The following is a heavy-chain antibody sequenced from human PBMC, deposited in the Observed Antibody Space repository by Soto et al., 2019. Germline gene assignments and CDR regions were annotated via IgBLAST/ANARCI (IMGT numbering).Heavy chain of an antibody. V-gene: IGHV1-18*04. D-gene: IGHD2-15*01. J-gene: IGHJ5*02. CDR2: ISAYNGNT. Sequence: ASVKVSCKASGYTFTSYGISWVRQAPGQGLEWMGWISAYNGNTNYAQKLQGRVTMTTDTSTSTAYMELRSLRSDDTAVYYCARDRGVHCSGGSCYSGWLDPCGQGTLVTVSS. CDR1: GYTFTSYG. CDR3: ARDRGVHCSGGSCYSGWLDP.